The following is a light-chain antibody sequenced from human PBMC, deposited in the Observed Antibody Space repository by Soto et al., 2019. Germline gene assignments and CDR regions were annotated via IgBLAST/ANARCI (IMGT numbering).Light chain of an antibody. CDR2: DVS. V-gene: IGLV2-14*01. CDR3: SSYTSSSTVV. CDR1: SSDVGGYNY. Sequence: QSALTQPAAVSGSPGQSITISCTGTSSDVGGYNYVSWHQQHPGKAPKLMIYDVSSRPSGIFNRFSGSKSGTTASLTISGLKAEDEADYYCSSYTSSSTVVFGGGTKLTVL. J-gene: IGLJ2*01.